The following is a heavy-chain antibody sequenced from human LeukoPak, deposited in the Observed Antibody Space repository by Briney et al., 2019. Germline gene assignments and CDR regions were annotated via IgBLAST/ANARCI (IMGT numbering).Heavy chain of an antibody. Sequence: PGGSLRLSCAASGLSFGFYAMSWVRQAPGKGLEWVSSISGGGAGTYYADSVRGRFTISRDNSKNTLYLQMDSLRAVDTALYYCAKDFVRYNIQFDYWGQGALVTVSS. V-gene: IGHV3-23*01. CDR2: ISGGGAGT. CDR1: GLSFGFYA. CDR3: AKDFVRYNIQFDY. D-gene: IGHD1-14*01. J-gene: IGHJ4*02.